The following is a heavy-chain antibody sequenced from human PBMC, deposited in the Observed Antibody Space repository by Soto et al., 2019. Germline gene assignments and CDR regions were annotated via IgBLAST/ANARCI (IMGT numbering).Heavy chain of an antibody. CDR1: GYTFTTYA. D-gene: IGHD2-2*03. Sequence: ASVKVSCKASGYTFTTYALHWVRQAPGQRLEWMGWINAGNGNTKYSQKFQGRVTITRDTSASTVYMELSSLRSEDTAVYYCARGGGYCSGDNCYAVWFDPWGQ. CDR3: ARGGGYCSGDNCYAVWFDP. CDR2: INAGNGNT. V-gene: IGHV1-3*01. J-gene: IGHJ5*02.